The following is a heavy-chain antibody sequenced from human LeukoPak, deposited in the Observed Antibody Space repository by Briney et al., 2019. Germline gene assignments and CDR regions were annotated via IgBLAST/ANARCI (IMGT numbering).Heavy chain of an antibody. Sequence: PGGSLRLSCAASGFTFSSYSMNWVRQAPGKELEWVSYISSSSSTIYYADSVKGRFTISRDNAKNSLYLQMNSLRAEDTAVYYCARVQSSSSWYVVRAYYYYGMDVWGQGTTVTVSS. D-gene: IGHD6-13*01. CDR1: GFTFSSYS. CDR3: ARVQSSSSWYVVRAYYYYGMDV. J-gene: IGHJ6*02. V-gene: IGHV3-48*04. CDR2: ISSSSSTI.